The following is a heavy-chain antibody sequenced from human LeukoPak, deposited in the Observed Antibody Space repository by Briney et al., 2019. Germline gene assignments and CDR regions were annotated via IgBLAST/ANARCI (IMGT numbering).Heavy chain of an antibody. D-gene: IGHD6-19*01. CDR3: AKDNGGWYTVEVYFQH. CDR2: ISGNGDNT. J-gene: IGHJ1*01. CDR1: GFTFSSYA. V-gene: IGHV3-23*01. Sequence: HPGGSLRLSCAASGFTFSSYAMSWVRQAPGKGLEWVSAISGNGDNTYYADSVKGRFTISRDNSKNTLYLQMNSLRADDTAVYYCAKDNGGWYTVEVYFQHWGQGTLVTVSS.